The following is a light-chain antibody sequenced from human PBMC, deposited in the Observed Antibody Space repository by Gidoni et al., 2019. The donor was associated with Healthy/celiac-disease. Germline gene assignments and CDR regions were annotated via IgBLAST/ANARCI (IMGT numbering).Light chain of an antibody. CDR1: SGHSSYA. V-gene: IGLV4-69*01. Sequence: QLVLTHSPSASASLGASVKLTCTLSSGHSSYALAWHQQQPEKGPRYLMKLNSDGSHSKGDGIPDRFSGASSGAERYLTISSLQAEDEADYYCQTWGTGIWVFGGGTKLTVL. CDR3: QTWGTGIWV. J-gene: IGLJ3*02. CDR2: LNSDGSH.